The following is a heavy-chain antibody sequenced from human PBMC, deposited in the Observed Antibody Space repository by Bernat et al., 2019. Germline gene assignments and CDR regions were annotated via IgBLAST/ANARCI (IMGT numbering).Heavy chain of an antibody. CDR1: GFTVSSDY. J-gene: IGHJ4*02. V-gene: IGHV3-53*01. CDR3: AITEGLY. Sequence: EVRLVESGGGLIQPGGSLRLSCAASGFTVSSDYMSWVRQAPGKGLEWVSVIYSDDNTYYADSVKGRFTISRDNSKNTLYLQMYSLRVEDTAVYYCAITEGLYWGQGALVTVSS. CDR2: IYSDDNT.